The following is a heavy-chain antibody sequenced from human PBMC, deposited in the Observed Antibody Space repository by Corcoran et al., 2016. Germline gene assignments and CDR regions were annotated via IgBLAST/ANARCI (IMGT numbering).Heavy chain of an antibody. CDR2: INHSGST. Sequence: QVQLQQWGAGLLKPSETLSLTCAVYGGSFSGYYWSWIRQPPGKGLEWIGEINHSGSTNYNPSLKSRVNISVDTSKNQFSLNLRSVTAADTAVYYGAVLDPVRVVADYYYGMDVWGQGTTVIVSS. J-gene: IGHJ6*02. CDR3: AVLDPVRVVADYYYGMDV. CDR1: GGSFSGYY. V-gene: IGHV4-34*01. D-gene: IGHD2-15*01.